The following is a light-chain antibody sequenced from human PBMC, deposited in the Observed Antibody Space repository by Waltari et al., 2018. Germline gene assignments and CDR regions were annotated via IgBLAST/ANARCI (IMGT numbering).Light chain of an antibody. Sequence: EIVLTQSPGTLSLSPGERATLSCRASQSVSNNYLLWYQQKPGQAPRVLIYGASDRATGIPDRFSGNGSGTDFTLTISRLEPEDVAVYYCQQFGSSPRTFGQGTKVEIK. CDR2: GAS. CDR3: QQFGSSPRT. V-gene: IGKV3-20*01. J-gene: IGKJ1*01. CDR1: QSVSNNY.